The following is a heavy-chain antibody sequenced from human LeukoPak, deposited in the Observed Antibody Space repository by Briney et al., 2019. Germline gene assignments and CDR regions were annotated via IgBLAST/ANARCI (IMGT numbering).Heavy chain of an antibody. Sequence: SQTLSLTCAISGDSASSTIAAWTWIRQSPSRGLEWLGRTYYRSKWSSDYAVSVKSRITINPDTSKNQFSLQLNSVTPEDTALYYCAREWGRGGDSVDYFDYWGQGTLVTVSS. CDR2: TYYRSKWSS. CDR1: GDSASSTIAA. CDR3: AREWGRGGDSVDYFDY. J-gene: IGHJ4*02. V-gene: IGHV6-1*01. D-gene: IGHD4-23*01.